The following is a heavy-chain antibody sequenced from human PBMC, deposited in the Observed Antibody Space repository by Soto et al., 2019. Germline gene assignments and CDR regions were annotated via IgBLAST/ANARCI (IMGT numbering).Heavy chain of an antibody. Sequence: QVQLVQSGAEVKKPGASVKVSCKASGYTFTSYGISWVRQAPGQGLEWMGWISAYNGNTNYAQKLQGRVTMTTDTSTSTAYMELRSLRSDDTAVYYCARDSSYYGSGSYYVVGAFDSWGQGTMVTVSS. CDR2: ISAYNGNT. CDR3: ARDSSYYGSGSYYVVGAFDS. D-gene: IGHD3-10*01. CDR1: GYTFTSYG. V-gene: IGHV1-18*01. J-gene: IGHJ3*02.